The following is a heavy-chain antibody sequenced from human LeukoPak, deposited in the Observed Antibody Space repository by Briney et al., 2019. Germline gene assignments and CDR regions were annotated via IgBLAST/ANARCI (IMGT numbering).Heavy chain of an antibody. V-gene: IGHV1-8*01. CDR2: MNPNSGNT. CDR1: GYTFTSYD. CDR3: ARVIRDIVVVPAAMKD. Sequence: ASVKVSCEASGYTFTSYDINWVRQATGQGLEWMGWMNPNSGNTGYAQKFQGRVTMTRNTSISTAYMELSSLRSEDTAVYYCARVIRDIVVVPAAMKDWGQGTLVTVSS. D-gene: IGHD2-2*01. J-gene: IGHJ4*02.